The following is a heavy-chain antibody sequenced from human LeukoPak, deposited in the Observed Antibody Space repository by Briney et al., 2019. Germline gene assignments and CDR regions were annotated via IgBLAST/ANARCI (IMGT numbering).Heavy chain of an antibody. CDR3: RRSADAGNSYYYAMDI. D-gene: IGHD6-13*01. V-gene: IGHV4-59*01. CDR2: IYYSGSN. J-gene: IGHJ6*02. CDR1: GGSISSYY. Sequence: PSETLSFTCTVSGGSISSYYWGWLRPPPGKGLEGFGNIYYSGSNYYNHSLKSRVTISVATSKKHFSLKRSLVTAADAAVYYSRRSADAGNSYYYAMDIWGQGTTVTVSS.